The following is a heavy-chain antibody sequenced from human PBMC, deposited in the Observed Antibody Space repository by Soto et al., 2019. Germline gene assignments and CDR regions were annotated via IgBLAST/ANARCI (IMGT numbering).Heavy chain of an antibody. D-gene: IGHD3-3*01. Sequence: GASVKVSCKASGYTFTSYYMHWVRQAPGQGLEWMGIINPSGGSTSYAQKFQGRVTMTRDTSTSTVYMELSSLRSEDTAVYYCSRGPFLEPADQYYFDYWGQGTLVTVSS. CDR3: SRGPFLEPADQYYFDY. CDR2: INPSGGST. J-gene: IGHJ4*02. CDR1: GYTFTSYY. V-gene: IGHV1-46*01.